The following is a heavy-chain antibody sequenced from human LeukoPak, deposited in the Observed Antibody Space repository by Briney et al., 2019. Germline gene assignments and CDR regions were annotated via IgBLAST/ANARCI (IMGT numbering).Heavy chain of an antibody. Sequence: PGGSLRLSCAASGFTFSSYGMPWVRQAPGKGLEWVAVISYDGSNKYYADSVRGRFTISRDNSKNTLYLQMNSLRAEDTAVYYCAKVQVVRRTSLFDHWGQGTLVTVSS. D-gene: IGHD4-23*01. CDR1: GFTFSSYG. CDR3: AKVQVVRRTSLFDH. J-gene: IGHJ4*02. V-gene: IGHV3-30*18. CDR2: ISYDGSNK.